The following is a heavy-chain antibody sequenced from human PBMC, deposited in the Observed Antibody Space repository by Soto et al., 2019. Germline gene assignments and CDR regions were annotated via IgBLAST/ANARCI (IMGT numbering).Heavy chain of an antibody. CDR2: IYYSGST. V-gene: IGHV4-59*01. CDR3: ARTSSSWPGRFDY. CDR1: GSPISSYY. J-gene: IGHJ4*02. D-gene: IGHD6-13*01. Sequence: PSETLSLTWTVAGSPISSYYWGWIRQPPGKGLEWIGYIYYSGSTNYNPSLKSRVTVSVDTSKNQFSLKLRSVTAADTAVYYCARTSSSWPGRFDYWGQGTLVTVS.